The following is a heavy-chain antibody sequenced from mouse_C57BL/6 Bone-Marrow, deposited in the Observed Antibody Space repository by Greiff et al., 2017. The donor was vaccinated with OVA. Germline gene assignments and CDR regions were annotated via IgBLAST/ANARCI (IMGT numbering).Heavy chain of an antibody. CDR3: ARSPYGDDNYAMDY. D-gene: IGHD2-2*01. CDR1: GFTFTDYY. CDR2: IRNKANGYTT. V-gene: IGHV7-3*01. Sequence: EVQLVESGGGLVQPGGSLSLSCAASGFTFTDYYMSWVRQPPGKALEWVGFIRNKANGYTTEYSASVKGRFTISRDNSQSILYLQMNALRAEDSAIYYCARSPYGDDNYAMDYWGQGTSVTVSS. J-gene: IGHJ4*01.